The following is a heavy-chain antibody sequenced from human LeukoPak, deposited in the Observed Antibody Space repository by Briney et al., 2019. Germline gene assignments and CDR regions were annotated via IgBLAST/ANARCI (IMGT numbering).Heavy chain of an antibody. CDR2: ISSSGSTI. V-gene: IGHV3-11*01. Sequence: GGSLRLSCAASGFTFSDYYMSWIRQAPGKGLEWVSYISSSGSTIYYADSVKGRFTISRDNAKNSLYLQMNSLRAEDTAVYYCAGDHQPDYYYYGMDVWGQGTTVTVSS. J-gene: IGHJ6*02. CDR1: GFTFSDYY. CDR3: AGDHQPDYYYYGMDV.